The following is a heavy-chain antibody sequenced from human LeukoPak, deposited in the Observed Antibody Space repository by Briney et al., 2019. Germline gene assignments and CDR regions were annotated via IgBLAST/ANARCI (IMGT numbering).Heavy chain of an antibody. CDR1: GGFISGSHYY. Sequence: PSETLSLTCTVSGGFISGSHYYWAWIRQPPWKGLEWMGMINYSGNRYYNPSLWSRATISVDTSTNQFSLILNSVTAADTAVYYCARGYDYWGQGTLVADSS. J-gene: IGHJ4*02. CDR2: INYSGNR. CDR3: ARGYDY. D-gene: IGHD3-22*01. V-gene: IGHV4-39*01.